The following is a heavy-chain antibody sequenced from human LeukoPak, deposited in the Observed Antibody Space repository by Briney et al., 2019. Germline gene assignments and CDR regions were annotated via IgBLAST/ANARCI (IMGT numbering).Heavy chain of an antibody. CDR1: GFTFDDYA. CDR2: ISWNSGSI. J-gene: IGHJ3*02. CDR3: AKEHSTIGAFDI. D-gene: IGHD2/OR15-2a*01. Sequence: PGRSLRLSCAASGFTFDDYAMHWVRQAPGKGLEWVSGISWNSGSIGYADSVKGRFTISRDNAKNSLYLQMNSLRAEDMALYYCAKEHSTIGAFDIWGQGTMVTVSS. V-gene: IGHV3-9*03.